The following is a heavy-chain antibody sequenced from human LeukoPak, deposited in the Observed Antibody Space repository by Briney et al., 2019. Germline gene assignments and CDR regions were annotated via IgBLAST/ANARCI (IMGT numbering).Heavy chain of an antibody. CDR1: GGSICSYY. D-gene: IGHD3-22*01. CDR3: AREGRDSSGYLLLDY. CDR2: IYYSGST. V-gene: IGHV4-59*01. J-gene: IGHJ4*02. Sequence: SETLSLTCTVSGGSICSYYWSWIRQPPGKGLEWIGYIYYSGSTNYNPSLKSRVTISVDTSKNQFSLKLSSVTAADTAVYYCAREGRDSSGYLLLDYWGQGTLVTVSS.